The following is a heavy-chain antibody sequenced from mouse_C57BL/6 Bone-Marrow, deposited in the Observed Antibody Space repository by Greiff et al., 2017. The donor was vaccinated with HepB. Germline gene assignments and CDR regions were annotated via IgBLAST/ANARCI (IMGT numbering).Heavy chain of an antibody. CDR2: ISNGGGST. CDR1: GFTFSDYY. CDR3: ARDVGNYGAWFAY. V-gene: IGHV5-12*01. Sequence: DVMLVESGGGLVQPGGSLKLSCAASGFTFSDYYMYWVRQTPEKRLEWVAYISNGGGSTYYPDTVKGRFTISRDNAKNTLYLQMSRLTSEDTAMYYCARDVGNYGAWFAYWGQGTLVTVSA. J-gene: IGHJ3*01. D-gene: IGHD2-1*01.